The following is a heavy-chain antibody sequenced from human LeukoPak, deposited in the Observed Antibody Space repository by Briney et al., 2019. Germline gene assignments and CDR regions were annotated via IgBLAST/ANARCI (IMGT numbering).Heavy chain of an antibody. V-gene: IGHV4-4*07. J-gene: IGHJ6*03. CDR1: DGSMTNYY. CDR3: GRTEESGYSYRYFGYYYYMDV. D-gene: IGHD5-18*01. Sequence: PSETLSLTCTVSDGSMTNYYWSWIRQPAGKGLEWIGRMRTSGNNNYNPSLASRVTISVDTSKNQFSLKLSSVTAADTAVYYCGRTEESGYSYRYFGYYYYMDVWGKGTTVTVSS. CDR2: MRTSGNN.